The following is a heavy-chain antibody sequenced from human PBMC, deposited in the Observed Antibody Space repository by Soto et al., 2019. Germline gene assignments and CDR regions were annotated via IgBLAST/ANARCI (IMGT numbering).Heavy chain of an antibody. D-gene: IGHD6-19*01. J-gene: IGHJ6*02. V-gene: IGHV3-30-3*01. Sequence: QVQLVESGGGVVQPGRSLRLSCAASGFTFSSYAMHWVRQAPGKGLEWVAVISYDGSNKYYADSVKGRFTISRDNSKNTLYLQMNSLRAEDTAVYYCARDLAVAGDYYFGMDVWGQGTTVTVSS. CDR3: ARDLAVAGDYYFGMDV. CDR1: GFTFSSYA. CDR2: ISYDGSNK.